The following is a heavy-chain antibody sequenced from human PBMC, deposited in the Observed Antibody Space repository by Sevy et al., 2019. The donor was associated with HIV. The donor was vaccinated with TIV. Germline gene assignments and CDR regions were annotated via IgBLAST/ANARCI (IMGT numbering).Heavy chain of an antibody. CDR3: AGELANTDSSSWPYYYYYYGMDV. CDR2: ISSSSSTI. J-gene: IGHJ6*02. D-gene: IGHD6-13*01. CDR1: GFTFSSYS. Sequence: GGSLRLSCAASGFTFSSYSMNWVRQAPGKGLEWVSYISSSSSTIYYADSVKGRFTISRDNAKNSLYLQMNSLRAEDTAVYYCAGELANTDSSSWPYYYYYYGMDVWGQGTTVTVSS. V-gene: IGHV3-48*01.